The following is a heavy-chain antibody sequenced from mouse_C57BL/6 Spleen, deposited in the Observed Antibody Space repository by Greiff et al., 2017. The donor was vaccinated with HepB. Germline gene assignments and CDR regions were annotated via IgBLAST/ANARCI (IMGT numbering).Heavy chain of an antibody. J-gene: IGHJ4*01. D-gene: IGHD2-2*01. CDR1: GYTFTDYN. CDR2: INPNNGGT. CDR3: ARAPIYYGYDGYAMDY. Sequence: EVQLQQSGPELVKPGASVKIPCKASGYTFTDYNMDWVKQSHGKSLEWIGDINPNNGGTIYNQKFKGKATLTVDKSSSTAYMELRSRTSEDTAVYYCARAPIYYGYDGYAMDYWGQGTSVTVSS. V-gene: IGHV1-18*01.